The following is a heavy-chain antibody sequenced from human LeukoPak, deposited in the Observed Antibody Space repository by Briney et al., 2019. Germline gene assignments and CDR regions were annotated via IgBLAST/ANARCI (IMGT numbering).Heavy chain of an antibody. CDR2: ISYDGSNK. J-gene: IGHJ4*02. V-gene: IGHV3-30*18. D-gene: IGHD6-19*01. CDR3: AKDQGSGWYPRIDY. Sequence: GGSLRLSCAASGXTFSNYGMQWVRQAPGKGLEWVAVISYDGSNKYYADSVKGRFTISSDNSKNTLYLQMNSLRAEDTAVYYCAKDQGSGWYPRIDYWGQGTLVTVSS. CDR1: GXTFSNYG.